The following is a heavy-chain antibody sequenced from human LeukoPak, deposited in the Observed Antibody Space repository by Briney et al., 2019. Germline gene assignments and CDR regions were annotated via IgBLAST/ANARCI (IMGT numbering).Heavy chain of an antibody. CDR3: ARAGGSGPRWLPDY. J-gene: IGHJ4*02. CDR2: IGSSGGNI. Sequence: PGGSLRLSCAASGFTFSSYEMNWVRQAPGKGLEWVSYIGSSGGNIFYADSVKGRFTISRDKAKNTMYLQMNSLRAEDTAVYYCARAGGSGPRWLPDYWGQGTLVTVPS. CDR1: GFTFSSYE. D-gene: IGHD6-19*01. V-gene: IGHV3-48*03.